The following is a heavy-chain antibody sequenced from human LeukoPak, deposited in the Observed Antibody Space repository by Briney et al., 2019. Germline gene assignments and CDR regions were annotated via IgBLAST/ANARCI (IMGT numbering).Heavy chain of an antibody. D-gene: IGHD3-22*01. J-gene: IGHJ4*02. Sequence: SVTVSCKASGGTFSSYAISWVRQAPGQGLEWMGGIIPIFGTANYAQKFQGRVTITADESTSTAYMELSSLRSEDTAVYYCAREWGLESSGYFYAYWGQGTLVTVSS. CDR1: GGTFSSYA. CDR3: AREWGLESSGYFYAY. CDR2: IIPIFGTA. V-gene: IGHV1-69*13.